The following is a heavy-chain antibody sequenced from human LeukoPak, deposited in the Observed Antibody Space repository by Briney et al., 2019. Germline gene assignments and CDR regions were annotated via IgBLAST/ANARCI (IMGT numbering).Heavy chain of an antibody. D-gene: IGHD3-10*01. CDR2: IYTSGST. Sequence: PSETLSLTCTVSGGSISSGSYYWSWIRQPAGKGLEWIGRIYTSGSTNYNPSLKSRVTISVDTSKNQFSLKLSSVTAADTAVYYCARFPYMRGSGSYSTVDYWGQGTLVTVSS. V-gene: IGHV4-61*02. CDR3: ARFPYMRGSGSYSTVDY. CDR1: GGSISSGSYY. J-gene: IGHJ4*02.